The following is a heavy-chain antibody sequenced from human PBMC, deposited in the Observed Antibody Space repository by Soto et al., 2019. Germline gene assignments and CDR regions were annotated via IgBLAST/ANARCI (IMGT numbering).Heavy chain of an antibody. CDR3: ARRPWLSGYYDY. Sequence: PGESLKISCKGSGYSFLRHWIGWVRQMPGKGLEWVGIIYPADSETRYSPSFQGQVTISVDKSINTAYLQWSSLKASDTAMYYCARRPWLSGYYDYWGQGTLVTVSS. D-gene: IGHD3-22*01. CDR1: GYSFLRHW. V-gene: IGHV5-51*01. J-gene: IGHJ4*02. CDR2: IYPADSET.